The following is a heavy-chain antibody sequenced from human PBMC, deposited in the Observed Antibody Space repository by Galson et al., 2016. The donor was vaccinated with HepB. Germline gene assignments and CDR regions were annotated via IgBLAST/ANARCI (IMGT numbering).Heavy chain of an antibody. D-gene: IGHD1-7*01. J-gene: IGHJ6*03. Sequence: SLRLSCAASGFIFSDYYMSWIRQAPGKGLEWVSYITSSSSYTTYADSVKGRFTISRDNAKNSLYLQMNSLRAEDTAVYYCASGGAEIDAKNSPYYYHYYYMDVWGKGTTVTVSS. CDR3: ASGGAEIDAKNSPYYYHYYYMDV. V-gene: IGHV3-11*06. CDR2: ITSSSSYT. CDR1: GFIFSDYY.